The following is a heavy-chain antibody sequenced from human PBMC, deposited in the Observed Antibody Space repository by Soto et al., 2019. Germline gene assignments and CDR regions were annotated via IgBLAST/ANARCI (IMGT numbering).Heavy chain of an antibody. V-gene: IGHV4-34*01. J-gene: IGHJ5*02. CDR1: GGSFSGYY. Sequence: SETLSLTCAVYGGSFSGYYWSWIRQPPGKGLEWIGEINHSGSTNYNPSLKSRVTISVDTSKNQFSLKLSSVTAADTAVYYCARAGQGLYYYGSGSYFNWFDPWGQGTLVTVSS. CDR2: INHSGST. CDR3: ARAGQGLYYYGSGSYFNWFDP. D-gene: IGHD3-10*01.